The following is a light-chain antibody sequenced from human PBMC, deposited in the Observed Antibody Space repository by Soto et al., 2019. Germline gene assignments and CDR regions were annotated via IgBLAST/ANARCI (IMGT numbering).Light chain of an antibody. CDR2: AAS. CDR1: QSISSY. CDR3: QQSYSTLEWT. J-gene: IGKJ1*01. Sequence: DIQMIQSPSSLSASVGDRVTITCRASQSISSYLNWYQQKPGKAPKLLIYAASSLQSGVPSRFSGSGSGTDFTLTISSLQPEDFATYYCQQSYSTLEWTFGQGTKVEIK. V-gene: IGKV1-39*01.